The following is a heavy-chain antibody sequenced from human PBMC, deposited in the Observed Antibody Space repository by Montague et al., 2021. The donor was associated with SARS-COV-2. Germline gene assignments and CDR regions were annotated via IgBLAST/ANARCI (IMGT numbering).Heavy chain of an antibody. Sequence: SETLSLTCSVAGGSITTYYWSWVRQPAGKGLEWIGRPSTSGSTNXNPSLKSGVTMSLDTSKNQVSLKLSSVTAADTAVYYCARDASSANSPANNWFDSWGQGTLVTVSS. CDR3: ARDASSANSPANNWFDS. CDR2: PSTSGST. J-gene: IGHJ5*01. D-gene: IGHD4/OR15-4a*01. CDR1: GGSITTYY. V-gene: IGHV4-4*07.